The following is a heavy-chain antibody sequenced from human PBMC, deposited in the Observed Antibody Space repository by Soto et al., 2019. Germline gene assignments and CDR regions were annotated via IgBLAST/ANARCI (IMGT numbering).Heavy chain of an antibody. CDR3: ARDGGSY. CDR2: ISYDATNK. V-gene: IGHV3-30-3*01. D-gene: IGHD3-10*01. CDR1: GFTFSTYA. J-gene: IGHJ3*01. Sequence: QVQLVESGGGVVQPGRSLRLSCAASGFTFSTYAMHWVRRAPGKGLEWMEVISYDATNKYYADSVKGRFTISRDNSKNTLSLQLNSLRAEDTALYYCARDGGSYWGHGTMVIVSS.